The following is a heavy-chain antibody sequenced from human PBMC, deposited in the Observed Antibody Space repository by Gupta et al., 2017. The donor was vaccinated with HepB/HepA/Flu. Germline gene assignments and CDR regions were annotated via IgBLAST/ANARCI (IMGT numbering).Heavy chain of an antibody. CDR2: FDPEDGET. Sequence: QVHLVQSGAEVKKPGASVKISCKVSGSALSELSIHWVRHTPGKGLEWMGGFDPEDGETIYAQKFQGRVTMTEDTSTDTTYVQLNSLRSEDTAVYYCARTPSSGWWFFFDSWGQGTLVTVSS. D-gene: IGHD6-19*01. J-gene: IGHJ4*02. CDR1: GSALSELS. CDR3: ARTPSSGWWFFFDS. V-gene: IGHV1-24*01.